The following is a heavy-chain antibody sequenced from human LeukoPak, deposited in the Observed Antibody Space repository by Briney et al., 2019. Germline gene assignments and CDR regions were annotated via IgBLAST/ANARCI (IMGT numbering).Heavy chain of an antibody. CDR3: ARVSYDSSGYYYRYFDY. J-gene: IGHJ4*02. V-gene: IGHV3-20*04. CDR1: GFTFDDYG. CDR2: INWNGGST. Sequence: GSLRLSCAASGFTFDDYGMSWVRQAPGKGLEWVSGINWNGGSTGYADSVKGRFTISRDNAKNSLYLQMNSLRAEDTALYYCARVSYDSSGYYYRYFDYWGQGTLVTVSS. D-gene: IGHD3-22*01.